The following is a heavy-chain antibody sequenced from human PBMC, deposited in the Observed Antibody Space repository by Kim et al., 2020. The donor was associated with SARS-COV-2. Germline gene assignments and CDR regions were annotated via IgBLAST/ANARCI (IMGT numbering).Heavy chain of an antibody. Sequence: SETLSLTCTVSGGSISTGTYYWAWIRQPPGKGLEWIGSINYSGSTYYNPSLKSRVTISGDTSKNQFFLKLNSVTAADTAVYYCARHAARADDVWSGFLGGSEDYDSYYYMDVWGKGTTVTVSS. CDR2: INYSGST. CDR1: GGSISTGTYY. V-gene: IGHV4-39*01. CDR3: ARHAARADDVWSGFLGGSEDYDSYYYMDV. J-gene: IGHJ6*03. D-gene: IGHD3-3*01.